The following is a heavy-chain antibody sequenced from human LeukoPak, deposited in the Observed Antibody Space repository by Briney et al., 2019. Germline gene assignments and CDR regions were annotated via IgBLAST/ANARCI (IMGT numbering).Heavy chain of an antibody. CDR3: ARDGFEEQLGYFDY. D-gene: IGHD6-13*01. J-gene: IGHJ4*02. V-gene: IGHV4-39*07. CDR1: GGSISSSSYH. CDR2: IYYSGST. Sequence: PSETLSLTCTVSGGSISSSSYHWGWIRQPPGKGLEWIGSIYYSGSTYYNPSLKSRVTISVDTSKNQFSLKLSSVTAADTAVYYCARDGFEEQLGYFDYWGQGTLVTVSS.